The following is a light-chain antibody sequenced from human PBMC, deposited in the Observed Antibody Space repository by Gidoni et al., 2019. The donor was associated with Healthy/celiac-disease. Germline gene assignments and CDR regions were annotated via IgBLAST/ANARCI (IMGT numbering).Light chain of an antibody. CDR2: DAS. V-gene: IGKV1-33*01. CDR3: KQYDNLPALT. Sequence: DIQMTQSPSSLSASVGDRVTITCQASQDISNYLNWYQQKPGKAPKLLIYDASNLETGVPSRFSGSGSGTEFTFTISSLQPEDIATYYCKQYDNLPALTFGGGTKVEIK. J-gene: IGKJ4*01. CDR1: QDISNY.